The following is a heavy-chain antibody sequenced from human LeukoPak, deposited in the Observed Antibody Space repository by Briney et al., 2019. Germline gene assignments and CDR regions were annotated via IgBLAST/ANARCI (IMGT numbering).Heavy chain of an antibody. D-gene: IGHD6-19*01. V-gene: IGHV4-61*02. J-gene: IGHJ5*02. Sequence: SETLSPTCTVSGGSISSGSYYWSWIRQPAGKGLEWIGRIYTSGSTNYNPSLKSRVTISVDTSKNPFSLKLSSVTAADTAVYYCARVGIAVAAGWFDPWGQGTLVTVSS. CDR1: GGSISSGSYY. CDR3: ARVGIAVAAGWFDP. CDR2: IYTSGST.